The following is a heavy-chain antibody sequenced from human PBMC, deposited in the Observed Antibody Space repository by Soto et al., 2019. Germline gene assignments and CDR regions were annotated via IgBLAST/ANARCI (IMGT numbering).Heavy chain of an antibody. CDR1: GGSISSSSYY. V-gene: IGHV4-39*01. J-gene: IGHJ5*01. CDR3: VRLIGNSWLDS. Sequence: SETLSLTCTVSGGSISSSSYYWGWIRQPPGKGLEWIGSIYYSGSTYYNPSLKSRVTISVDTSKNQFSLRLSSVTATDTAVYYCVRLIGNSWLDSWGQGTQVTVSS. CDR2: IYYSGST.